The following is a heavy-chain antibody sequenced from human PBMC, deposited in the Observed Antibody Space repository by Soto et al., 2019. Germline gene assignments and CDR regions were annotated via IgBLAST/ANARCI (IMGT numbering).Heavy chain of an antibody. V-gene: IGHV5-51*01. D-gene: IGHD3-10*01. CDR1: GYSFTSYW. Sequence: GESLKISCKGSGYSFTSYWIGWVRQMPGKGLEWMGIIYPGDSDTRYSPSFQGQVTISADKSISTAYLQWSSLKASDTAMYYCSGGGVRGVITRTRDYYGMDVWGQGTTVTVSS. J-gene: IGHJ6*02. CDR2: IYPGDSDT. CDR3: SGGGVRGVITRTRDYYGMDV.